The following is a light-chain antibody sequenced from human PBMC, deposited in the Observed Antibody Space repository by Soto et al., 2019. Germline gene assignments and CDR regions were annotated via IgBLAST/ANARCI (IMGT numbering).Light chain of an antibody. J-gene: IGKJ1*01. CDR3: HQYYSFPWT. V-gene: IGKV1-5*01. CDR2: DAS. Sequence: DIEMTQSPSTLSASIGDGVTITCRASQSVSGWVAWYQQTPGKAPKLLISDASKLETGVSSRFRGHVSGTEFTLSISSLQPGDSATYYCHQYYSFPWTLGLGTTGDTK. CDR1: QSVSGW.